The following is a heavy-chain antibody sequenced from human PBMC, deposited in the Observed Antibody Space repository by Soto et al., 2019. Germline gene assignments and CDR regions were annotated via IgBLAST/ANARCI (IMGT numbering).Heavy chain of an antibody. J-gene: IGHJ4*02. CDR1: RFTFSNYG. CDR3: VKGIGKSWAIDY. D-gene: IGHD6-13*01. CDR2: ISYDGSSK. V-gene: IGHV3-30*18. Sequence: GGSLRLSCAATRFTFSNYGMYWVRQAQGKGLEWVAFISYDGSSKFYADPMKGRHTISRDNSKNTLYLQMNSLRAEDTAVYYCVKGIGKSWAIDYWGQGNLLTVSS.